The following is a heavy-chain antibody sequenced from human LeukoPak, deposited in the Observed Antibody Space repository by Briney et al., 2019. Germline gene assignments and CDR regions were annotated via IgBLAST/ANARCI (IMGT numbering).Heavy chain of an antibody. CDR1: GYTFTSYY. Sequence: ASVKVSCKASGYTFTSYYMHWVRQAPGQGLEWMGIINPSGGSTSYAQKFQGRVTMTRDTSTSTVYMELSSLRSEDTAVYYCARDRRDRSIAALYYFDYWGQGTLVTVSS. CDR3: ARDRRDRSIAALYYFDY. CDR2: INPSGGST. J-gene: IGHJ4*02. D-gene: IGHD6-6*01. V-gene: IGHV1-46*01.